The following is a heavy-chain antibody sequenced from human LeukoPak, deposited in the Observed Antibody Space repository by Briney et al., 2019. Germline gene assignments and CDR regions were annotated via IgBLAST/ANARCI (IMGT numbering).Heavy chain of an antibody. J-gene: IGHJ4*02. CDR2: FDPEDGET. V-gene: IGHV1-24*01. D-gene: IGHD6-19*01. Sequence: GASVKVSCKVSGYTLTELSMHWVRQAPGKGLEWMGGFDPEDGETIYAQKFQGRVTMNEETSTDKAYMELSSLRSEDTAVYYCATGRGIAVAGYRYYFDYWGQGTLVTVSS. CDR1: GYTLTELS. CDR3: ATGRGIAVAGYRYYFDY.